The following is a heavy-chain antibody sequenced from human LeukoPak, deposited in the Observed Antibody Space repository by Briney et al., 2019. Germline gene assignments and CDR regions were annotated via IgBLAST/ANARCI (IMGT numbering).Heavy chain of an antibody. CDR2: IKGKTDGGTT. CDR1: GFTFSNAW. D-gene: IGHD1-26*01. CDR3: TTDWIGVGWELLNVDY. Sequence: PGRSLRLSCAASGFTFSNAWMSWVRQAPGKGLEWVGRIKGKTDGGTTDYAAPVKGRFTISRDDSKNTLYLQMNSLKTEDTAVYYCTTDWIGVGWELLNVDYWGQGTLVTVSS. J-gene: IGHJ4*02. V-gene: IGHV3-15*01.